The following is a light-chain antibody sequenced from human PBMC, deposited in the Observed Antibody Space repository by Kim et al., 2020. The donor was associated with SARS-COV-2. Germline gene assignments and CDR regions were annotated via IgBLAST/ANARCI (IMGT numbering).Light chain of an antibody. J-gene: IGKJ1*01. CDR1: QSVAKN. V-gene: IGKV3-15*01. Sequence: EIVMTQSPATLSVSPGEGVTLSCRASQSVAKNLAWYQQKAGQAPRLLIYGASTRAIGIPARFSGGGSGTDFSLSIINLQSEDFAVYYCQQYDKWPPWTFGQGTKVDIK. CDR3: QQYDKWPPWT. CDR2: GAS.